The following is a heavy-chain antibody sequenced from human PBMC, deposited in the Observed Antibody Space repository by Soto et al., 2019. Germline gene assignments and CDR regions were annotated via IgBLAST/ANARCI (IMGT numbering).Heavy chain of an antibody. CDR1: GFTLSSSR. Sequence: XGSLRLASAASGFTLSSSRMNWVRQAPGKGLEWVSSISSSSSYIYYADSVKGRFTISRDNAKNSLYLQMNSLRAEDTAVYYCATLPSSSWRTDHWGQGTLVTVSS. CDR2: ISSSSSYI. J-gene: IGHJ5*02. D-gene: IGHD6-13*01. CDR3: ATLPSSSWRTDH. V-gene: IGHV3-21*01.